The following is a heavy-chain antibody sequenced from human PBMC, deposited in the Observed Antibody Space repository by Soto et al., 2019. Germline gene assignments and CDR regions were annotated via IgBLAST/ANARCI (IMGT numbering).Heavy chain of an antibody. CDR2: ISSTSSAI. CDR1: GFTFGSYS. J-gene: IGHJ5*02. V-gene: IGHV3-48*04. CDR3: ARGWGCSSGSCYFTS. D-gene: IGHD2-15*01. Sequence: DVQLVESGGGLVQPGGSLTLSCAASGFTFGSYSMNWVRQAPGKGLEWVSYISSTSSAIWYADSLKGRFIISRDNAENSLYLQMHNLRAEDTAVYFCARGWGCSSGSCYFTSWGQGTLVTVSS.